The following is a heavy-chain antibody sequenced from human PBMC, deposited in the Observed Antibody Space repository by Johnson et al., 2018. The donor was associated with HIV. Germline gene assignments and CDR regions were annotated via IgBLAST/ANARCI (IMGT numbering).Heavy chain of an antibody. D-gene: IGHD6-19*01. Sequence: VQLVESGGGVVRPGGSLRLSCAASGFTFDDYGMSWVRQAPGKGLEWVSGINWNGGSTGYADSVKGRFTISRDNAKNSLYLQMDSLTAEDTAVYYCARGQHSSGWCDVFDIWGQGTVVTVSS. J-gene: IGHJ3*02. CDR1: GFTFDDYG. CDR2: INWNGGST. V-gene: IGHV3-20*04. CDR3: ARGQHSSGWCDVFDI.